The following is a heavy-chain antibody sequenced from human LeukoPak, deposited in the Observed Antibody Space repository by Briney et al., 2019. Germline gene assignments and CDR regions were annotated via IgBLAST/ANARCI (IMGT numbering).Heavy chain of an antibody. D-gene: IGHD3-10*01. CDR2: INTKTGNP. CDR3: ARVRETYYYGSGDLDY. V-gene: IGHV7-4-1*02. Sequence: ASVKVSCKACGYTFTNYARNWVRQAPAQGGEWMGWINTKTGNPTYAQGFTGRFVFSFDTSVSTAYLQISSQKAEDTAVYYCARVRETYYYGSGDLDYWGQGTLVTVSS. J-gene: IGHJ4*02. CDR1: GYTFTNYA.